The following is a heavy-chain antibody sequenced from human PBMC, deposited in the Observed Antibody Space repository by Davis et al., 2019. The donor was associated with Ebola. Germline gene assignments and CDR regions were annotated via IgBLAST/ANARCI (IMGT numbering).Heavy chain of an antibody. V-gene: IGHV3-30-3*01. CDR1: GFTFSSYA. Sequence: PGGSLRLSCAASGFTFSSYAMHWVRQAPGKGLEWVAVISYDGSNKYYADSVKGRFTISRDNSKNTLYLQMNSLRAEDTAVYYCARGGYSGYASYNWFDPWGQGTLVTVSS. D-gene: IGHD5-12*01. CDR3: ARGGYSGYASYNWFDP. J-gene: IGHJ5*02. CDR2: ISYDGSNK.